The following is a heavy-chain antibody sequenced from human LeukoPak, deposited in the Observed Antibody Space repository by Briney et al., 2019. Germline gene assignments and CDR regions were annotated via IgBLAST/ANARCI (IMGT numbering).Heavy chain of an antibody. CDR3: ARPTMIVGEVDY. CDR1: GGSISSYY. CDR2: IYYSGST. Sequence: SETLSLTCTVSGGSISSYYWSWIRQPPGKGLEWIGYIYYSGSTNYNPSLKSRVTISVDTSKNQFSLKLSSVTAADTAVYYCARPTMIVGEVDYWGQGTLVTVSS. V-gene: IGHV4-59*01. D-gene: IGHD3-22*01. J-gene: IGHJ4*02.